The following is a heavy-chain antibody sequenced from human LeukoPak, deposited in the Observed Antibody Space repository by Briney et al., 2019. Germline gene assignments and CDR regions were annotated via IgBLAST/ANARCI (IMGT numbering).Heavy chain of an antibody. D-gene: IGHD2-2*01. CDR1: GYTFNDYY. J-gene: IGHJ6*02. CDR3: ARQLGYCSSTSCSLYYYYGMDV. V-gene: IGHV1-2*04. Sequence: GASVKVSCKASGYTFNDYYMHWVRQAPGQGLEWMGWINPNSGGTNYAQKFQGWVTMTRDTSISTAYMELSRLRSDDTAVYYCARQLGYCSSTSCSLYYYYGMDVWGQGTTVTVSS. CDR2: INPNSGGT.